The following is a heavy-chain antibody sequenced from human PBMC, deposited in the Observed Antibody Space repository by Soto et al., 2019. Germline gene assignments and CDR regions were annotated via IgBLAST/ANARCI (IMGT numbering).Heavy chain of an antibody. V-gene: IGHV3-13*01. J-gene: IGHJ6*03. CDR2: IGTAGDT. CDR1: GFTFSSYD. D-gene: IGHD3-10*01. Sequence: GGSLRLSCAASGFTFSSYDMHWVRQATGKGLEWVSAIGTAGDTYYPGSVKGRFTISRENAKNSLYLQMNSLRAGDTAAYYCARDFRSLTYYYMDVWGKGTTVTVSS. CDR3: ARDFRSLTYYYMDV.